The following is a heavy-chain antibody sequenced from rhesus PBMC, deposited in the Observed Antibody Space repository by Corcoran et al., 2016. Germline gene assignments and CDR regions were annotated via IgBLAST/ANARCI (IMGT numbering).Heavy chain of an antibody. CDR1: GASISSYW. D-gene: IGHD6-31*01. CDR3: ARGDSSGWHVDY. Sequence: QVQLQESGPGLVKPSATLSLTCAVSGASISSYWWSWIRQPPGKGLEWIGEFNGNSVSTYSNPSLRSRVTISKDASKNQFSLKLSSVTAADTAVYYCARGDSSGWHVDYWGQGVLVTVSS. V-gene: IGHV4-80*01. CDR2: FNGNSVST. J-gene: IGHJ4*01.